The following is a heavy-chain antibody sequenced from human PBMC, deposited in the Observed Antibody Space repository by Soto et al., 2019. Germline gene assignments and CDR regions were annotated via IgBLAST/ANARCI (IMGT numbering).Heavy chain of an antibody. D-gene: IGHD1-1*01. CDR3: ARIAFYNGSSRSDL. CDR2: VYYDGDA. V-gene: IGHV4-39*01. CDR1: GGSIRNMKYY. Sequence: SETLSLTCSASGGSIRNMKYYWGWVRQPPGKGLEWVGSVYYDGDAYYSPTLRSRASISVDTSKNQFSLRLTSVTTKDTAVYYCARIAFYNGSSRSDLWGQGSLVTVSS. J-gene: IGHJ4*02.